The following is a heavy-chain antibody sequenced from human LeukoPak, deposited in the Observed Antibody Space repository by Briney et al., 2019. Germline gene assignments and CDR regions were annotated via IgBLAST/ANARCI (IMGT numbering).Heavy chain of an antibody. Sequence: SETLSLTCTVSGGSISSRSYYWGWIGRPPGKGLEWIGSFYYSRSTYYNPSLKSRVTISVDTSKNQFSLKLSSVTAADTAVYYCARLEFCGGDCYSAARGVFFDYWGQGTLVTVSS. J-gene: IGHJ4*02. CDR2: FYYSRST. CDR3: ARLEFCGGDCYSAARGVFFDY. V-gene: IGHV4-39*01. D-gene: IGHD2-21*02. CDR1: GGSISSRSYY.